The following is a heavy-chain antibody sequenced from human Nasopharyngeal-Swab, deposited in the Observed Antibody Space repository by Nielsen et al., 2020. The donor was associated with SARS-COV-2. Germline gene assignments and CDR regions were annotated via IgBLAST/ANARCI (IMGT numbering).Heavy chain of an antibody. V-gene: IGHV4-34*01. CDR3: AREYSIFDYGSGRKYFDY. Sequence: SETLSPTFAVYGGSFSGYSWSWIRQAPGKGLEWIGEINHSGSTNYNRSLKSRVIISVDTSKNQFSLKLSSVTAADTAVYYCAREYSIFDYGSGRKYFDYWGQGTLVTVSS. CDR2: INHSGST. D-gene: IGHD3-10*01. J-gene: IGHJ4*02. CDR1: GGSFSGYS.